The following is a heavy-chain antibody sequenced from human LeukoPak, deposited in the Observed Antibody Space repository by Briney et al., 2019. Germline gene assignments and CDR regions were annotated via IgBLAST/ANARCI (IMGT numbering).Heavy chain of an antibody. CDR3: ARGPGRYSYGYGSEY. CDR1: GYTFTAYY. J-gene: IGHJ4*02. D-gene: IGHD5-18*01. V-gene: IGHV1-2*02. Sequence: GASVKVSCKASGYTFTAYYMHWVRQAPGQGLEWMGWINPNSGVTNYAQKFQGRVTMTRDTSISTAYMDLSRLRSDDTAIYYCARGPGRYSYGYGSEYWGQGTLVTVSS. CDR2: INPNSGVT.